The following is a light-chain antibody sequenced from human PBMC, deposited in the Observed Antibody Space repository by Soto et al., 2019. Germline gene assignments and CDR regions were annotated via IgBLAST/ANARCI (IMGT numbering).Light chain of an antibody. J-gene: IGKJ3*01. V-gene: IGKV3-20*01. CDR3: QHYGTSAL. CDR1: QSVTSY. CDR2: DAS. Sequence: EIVLTQSPATLSLSPGERATLSCRASQSVTSYLVWYQQKPGQAPRLLIYDASSRATGIPDRFSGSGSGTDFTLTISRLEPEDFAVYYCQHYGTSALFGPGTKVDIK.